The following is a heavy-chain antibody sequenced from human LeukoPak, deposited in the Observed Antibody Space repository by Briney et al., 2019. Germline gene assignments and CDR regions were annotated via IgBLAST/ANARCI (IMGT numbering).Heavy chain of an antibody. D-gene: IGHD1-26*01. CDR3: AKDLIVGATLVDY. J-gene: IGHJ4*02. Sequence: GGSQRLSCAASGFTFSSYAMSWVRQAPGKGLEWVSAISGSGGTTYYADSVKGRFTISRDNSKNTLYLQMNNLRAEDTAVYYCAKDLIVGATLVDYWGQGTLVAVSS. CDR1: GFTFSSYA. CDR2: ISGSGGTT. V-gene: IGHV3-23*01.